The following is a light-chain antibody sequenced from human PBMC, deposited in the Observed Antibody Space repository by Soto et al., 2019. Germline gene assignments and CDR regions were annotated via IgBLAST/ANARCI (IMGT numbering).Light chain of an antibody. CDR3: QQSYSTLSWT. CDR2: AAS. CDR1: QSISNY. J-gene: IGKJ1*01. Sequence: DIQMTHSPSSLSASVGDRVTITCRASQSISNYLNWYQQKPGKAPKLLIYAASSMQSGVPSRFSGSGSGTDFTLTISSLQPEDFATYYCQQSYSTLSWTFGQGTKVDIK. V-gene: IGKV1-39*01.